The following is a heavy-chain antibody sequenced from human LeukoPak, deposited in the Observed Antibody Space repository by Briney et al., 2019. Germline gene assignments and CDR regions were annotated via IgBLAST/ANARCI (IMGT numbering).Heavy chain of an antibody. CDR3: ATSYDSRGHYYLGGY. D-gene: IGHD3-22*01. V-gene: IGHV3-72*01. CDR2: NRNKANSYST. J-gene: IGHJ4*02. CDR1: GFSFSDHY. Sequence: ESGGSLRLSCAASGFSFSDHYMDWVRQAPGEGLEWVGRNRNKANSYSTEYAASVKGRFTISRDDSKDSMYLQMNSLKTEDTAVYYCATSYDSRGHYYLGGYWGQGSLVTVSS.